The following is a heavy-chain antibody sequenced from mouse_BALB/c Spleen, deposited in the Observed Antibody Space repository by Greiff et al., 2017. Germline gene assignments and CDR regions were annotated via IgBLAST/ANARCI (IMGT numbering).Heavy chain of an antibody. CDR2: ISYSGST. CDR1: GYSITSDYA. D-gene: IGHD1-1*01. Sequence: EVQLVESGPGLVKPSQSLSLTCTVTGYSITSDYAWNWIRQFPGNKLEWMGYISYSGSTSYNPSLKSRISITRDTSKNQFFLQLNSVTTEDTATYYCARTVVASDYAMDYWGQGTSVTVSS. V-gene: IGHV3-2*02. J-gene: IGHJ4*01. CDR3: ARTVVASDYAMDY.